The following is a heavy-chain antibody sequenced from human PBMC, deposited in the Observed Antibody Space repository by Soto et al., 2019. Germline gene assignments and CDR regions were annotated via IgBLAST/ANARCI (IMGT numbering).Heavy chain of an antibody. Sequence: SETLSLTCTVSGGSISSYYWSWIRQPPGKGLEWIGYIYYSGSTNYNPSLKSRVTISVDTSKNQFSLKLSSVTAADTAVYYCARGSITMIVVDYWGQGTLVTVSS. D-gene: IGHD3-22*01. CDR2: IYYSGST. CDR1: GGSISSYY. J-gene: IGHJ4*02. V-gene: IGHV4-59*12. CDR3: ARGSITMIVVDY.